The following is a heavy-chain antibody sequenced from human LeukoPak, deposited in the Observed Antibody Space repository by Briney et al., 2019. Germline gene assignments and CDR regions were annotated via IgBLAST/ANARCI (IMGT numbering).Heavy chain of an antibody. CDR2: MYYSGNT. J-gene: IGHJ2*01. CDR3: ARRPTIAVAWWYFDL. Sequence: SETLSLTCTVSGASISSSRYYWGWIRQPPGKGLEWIGSMYYSGNTYYNPSLKSRVTISVDTSKNQFSLKLSSVTAADTAVYYCARRPTIAVAWWYFDLWGRVTLVTVSS. V-gene: IGHV4-39*01. CDR1: GASISSSRYY. D-gene: IGHD6-19*01.